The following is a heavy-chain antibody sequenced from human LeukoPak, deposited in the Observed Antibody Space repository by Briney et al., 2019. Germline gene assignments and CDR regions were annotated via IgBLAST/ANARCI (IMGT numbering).Heavy chain of an antibody. V-gene: IGHV1-18*01. D-gene: IGHD3-22*01. CDR1: GYTFTSYG. CDR2: ISAYNGNT. J-gene: IGHJ4*02. CDR3: ARDRPRSPYYDSSGAFDY. Sequence: ASVKVSCKASGYTFTSYGISWVRQAPGQGLEWMGWISAYNGNTNYAQKLQGRVTMTTDTSTSTAYMELRSLRSDDTAVYYCARDRPRSPYYDSSGAFDYWGQGTLVTVSS.